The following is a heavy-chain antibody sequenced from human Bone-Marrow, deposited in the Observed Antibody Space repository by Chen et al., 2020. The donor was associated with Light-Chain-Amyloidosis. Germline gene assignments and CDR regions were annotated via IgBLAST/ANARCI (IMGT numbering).Heavy chain of an antibody. CDR2: IRHDGSNK. D-gene: IGHD5-12*01. CDR1: GFTFSSYG. V-gene: IGHV3-30*02. J-gene: IGHJ4*02. CDR3: AKAVARWLLLQPDY. Sequence: QVQLVESGGGVVQPGGSLRLSCAASGFTFSSYGLHWVSQAPGKGLEWVAFIRHDGSNKYYADSVKGRFTISRDNSKNTLYLQMNSLRAEDTAVYFCAKAVARWLLLQPDYWGQGTLVTVSS.